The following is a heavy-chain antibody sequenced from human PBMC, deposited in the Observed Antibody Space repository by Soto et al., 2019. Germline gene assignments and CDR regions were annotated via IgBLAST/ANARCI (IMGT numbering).Heavy chain of an antibody. D-gene: IGHD5-12*01. CDR2: IWYDGSNK. J-gene: IGHJ4*02. V-gene: IGHV3-33*01. CDR3: AREQRGYNFGYYFDY. CDR1: GFTFSSYG. Sequence: GGSLRLSCAASGFTFSSYGMHWVRQAPGKGLEWVAVIWYDGSNKYYADSVKGRFTISRDNSKNTLYLQMNSLRAEDTAVYYCAREQRGYNFGYYFDYWGQGTLVTVSS.